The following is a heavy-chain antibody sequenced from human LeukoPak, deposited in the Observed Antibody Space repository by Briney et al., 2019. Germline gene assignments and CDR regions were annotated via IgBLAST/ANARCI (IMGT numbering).Heavy chain of an antibody. CDR2: IIPIFGTA. CDR3: AREGQYSSGWYRADRFDY. Sequence: SVKVSCKASGGTFSNYAISWVRQAPGQGLEWMGGIIPIFGTANYAQKFQGRVTITADESTSAAYMELSSLRPDDTAVYYCAREGQYSSGWYRADRFDYWGQGTLVTVSS. V-gene: IGHV1-69*13. D-gene: IGHD6-19*01. CDR1: GGTFSNYA. J-gene: IGHJ4*02.